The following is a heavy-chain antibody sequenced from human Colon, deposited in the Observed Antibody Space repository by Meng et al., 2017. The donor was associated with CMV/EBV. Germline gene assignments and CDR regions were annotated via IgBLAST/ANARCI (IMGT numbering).Heavy chain of an antibody. J-gene: IGHJ4*02. V-gene: IGHV1-69*02. CDR2: IIPILGIA. D-gene: IGHD1-26*01. CDR1: GGTFSSYT. Sequence: SVKVSCKASGGTFSSYTISWVRQAPGQGLEWMGRIIPILGIANYAQKFQGRVTITADKSTSTAYMELRSLRSDDTAVYYCARVKYGIPGALWGQGTLVTVSS. CDR3: ARVKYGIPGAL.